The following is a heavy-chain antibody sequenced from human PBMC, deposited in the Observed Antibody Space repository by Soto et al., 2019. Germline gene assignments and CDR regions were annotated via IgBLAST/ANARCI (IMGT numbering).Heavy chain of an antibody. CDR2: IYSGGST. CDR3: AIFRDSSGSPDAFDI. CDR1: GFTVSSNY. D-gene: IGHD3-22*01. V-gene: IGHV3-53*01. Sequence: PGGSLRLSCAASGFTVSSNYMSWVRQAPGKGLEWVSVIYSGGSTYYADSVKGRFTISRDNSKNTLYLQMNSLRAEDTAVYYRAIFRDSSGSPDAFDIWGQGTMVTVSS. J-gene: IGHJ3*02.